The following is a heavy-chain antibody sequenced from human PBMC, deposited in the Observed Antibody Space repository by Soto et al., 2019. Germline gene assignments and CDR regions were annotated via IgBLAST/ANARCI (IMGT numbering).Heavy chain of an antibody. CDR3: GMSSGWYTIHS. J-gene: IGHJ4*02. Sequence: QLQESGPGLVKPSGTLSLTCAVSGGSVTTNYWWGWVRQSPVTGLEWIGDMSHSGPTNYSPSLKSRVTLSVDTSKNQFSLELKSVTAADTAVYFCGMSSGWYTIHSWGQGTLVTVSS. CDR1: GGSVTTNYW. CDR2: MSHSGPT. D-gene: IGHD6-19*01. V-gene: IGHV4-4*02.